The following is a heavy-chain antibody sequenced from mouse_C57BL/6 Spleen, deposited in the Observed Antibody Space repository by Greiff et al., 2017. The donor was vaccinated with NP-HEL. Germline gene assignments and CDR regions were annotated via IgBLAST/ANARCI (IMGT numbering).Heavy chain of an antibody. V-gene: IGHV1-39*01. CDR3: ARRRHYGNYVGFAY. Sequence: EVQLQQSGPELVKPGASVKISCKASGYSFTDYNMNWVKQSNGKSLEWIGVINPNYGTTSYNQKFKGQATLTVDQSSSTAYMQLNSLTSKDSAVYYCARRRHYGNYVGFAYWGQGTLVTVSA. D-gene: IGHD2-1*01. CDR1: GYSFTDYN. CDR2: INPNYGTT. J-gene: IGHJ3*01.